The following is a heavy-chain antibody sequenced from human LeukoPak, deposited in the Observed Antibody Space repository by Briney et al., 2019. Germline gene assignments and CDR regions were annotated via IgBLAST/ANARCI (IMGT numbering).Heavy chain of an antibody. D-gene: IGHD3-10*01. CDR1: GFSFSSYA. CDR2: ISGSGGST. Sequence: PGGSLRLSCAASGFSFSSYAMNWVRQVPGKGLEWVSAISGSGGSTGYADSVKGRLTISRDNSKNTLYLQMNSLRAEDTAVYYCAKDLRGRYYGSGRTIDYWGQGTLVTVSS. J-gene: IGHJ4*02. CDR3: AKDLRGRYYGSGRTIDY. V-gene: IGHV3-23*01.